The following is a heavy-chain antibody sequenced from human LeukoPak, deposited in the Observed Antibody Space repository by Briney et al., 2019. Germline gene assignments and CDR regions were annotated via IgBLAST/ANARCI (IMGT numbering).Heavy chain of an antibody. CDR3: ARDRLGGSGSYVWLDP. CDR1: GGSISSYY. D-gene: IGHD3-10*01. V-gene: IGHV4-4*07. Sequence: SETLSLTCTVSGGSISSYYWSWIRQPAGKGLEWIGRIYTSGSTNYNPSLKSRVTMSVDTSKNQFSLKLSSVTAADTAVYYCARDRLGGSGSYVWLDPWGQGTLVTVSS. J-gene: IGHJ5*02. CDR2: IYTSGST.